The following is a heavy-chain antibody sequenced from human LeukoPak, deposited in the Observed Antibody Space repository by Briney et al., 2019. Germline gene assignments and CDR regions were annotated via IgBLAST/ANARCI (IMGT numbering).Heavy chain of an antibody. CDR2: ITATSSST. J-gene: IGHJ4*02. Sequence: GGSLRLSCAASGFTFSSYGMSWVRQAPGKGLEWVSAITATSSSTHDADSVQGRFTISRDNSKNTLYLQMNSLRPEDTAVYYCAKDWVDYYDSSGYFDYWGQGTLVTVSS. CDR1: GFTFSSYG. V-gene: IGHV3-23*01. CDR3: AKDWVDYYDSSGYFDY. D-gene: IGHD3-22*01.